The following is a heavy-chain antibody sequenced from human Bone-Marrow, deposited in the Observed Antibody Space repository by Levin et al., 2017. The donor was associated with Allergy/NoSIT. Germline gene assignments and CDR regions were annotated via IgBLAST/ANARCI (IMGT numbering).Heavy chain of an antibody. V-gene: IGHV4-4*02. D-gene: IGHD2-15*01. Sequence: ASETLSLTCAVSGGSISSSNWWSWVRQPPGKGLEWIGEIYHSGSTNYNPSLKSRVTISVDKSKNQFSLKLSSVTAADTAVYYCARAICGGYCSGGSCYSSRYFHYYYYYMDVWGKGTTVTVSS. J-gene: IGHJ6*03. CDR1: GGSISSSNW. CDR3: ARAICGGYCSGGSCYSSRYFHYYYYYMDV. CDR2: IYHSGST.